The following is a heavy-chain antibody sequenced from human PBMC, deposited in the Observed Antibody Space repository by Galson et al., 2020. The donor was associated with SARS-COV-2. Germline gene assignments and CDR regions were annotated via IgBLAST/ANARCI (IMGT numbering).Heavy chain of an antibody. Sequence: SAKVSCKASGFTFTSSAMQWVRQARGQRLVWIGWIVVGSGNTNYAQKFQERVTITRDMSTSTAYMELSSLRSEDTAVYYCAAPYCSSTSCHDAFDIWGQGTMVTVSS. D-gene: IGHD2-2*01. V-gene: IGHV1-58*02. CDR3: AAPYCSSTSCHDAFDI. CDR2: IVVGSGNT. CDR1: GFTFTSSA. J-gene: IGHJ3*02.